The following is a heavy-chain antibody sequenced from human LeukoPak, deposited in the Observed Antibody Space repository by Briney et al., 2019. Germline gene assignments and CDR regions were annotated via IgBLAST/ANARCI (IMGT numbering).Heavy chain of an antibody. CDR1: GDSVSRNY. CDR2: IYYTGTT. J-gene: IGHJ4*02. Sequence: SETLSLTCTVSGDSVSRNYWSWIRQPPGKGLEWIGYIYYTGTTNYNPSLKSRVIISVDMSKNHFSLKLSSVTAADTAVYYCARHTSYGGNSAFGNWGQGTLVTVSS. D-gene: IGHD4-17*01. CDR3: ARHTSYGGNSAFGN. V-gene: IGHV4-59*08.